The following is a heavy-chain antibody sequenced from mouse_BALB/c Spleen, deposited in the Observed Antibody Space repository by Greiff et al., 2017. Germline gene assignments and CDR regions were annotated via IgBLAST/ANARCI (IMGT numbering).Heavy chain of an antibody. J-gene: IGHJ3*01. V-gene: IGHV2-2*02. CDR1: GFSLTSYG. D-gene: IGHD2-1*01. Sequence: VKLMESGPGLVQPSQSLSITCTVSGFSLTSYGVHWVRQSPGKGLEWLGVIWSGGSTDYNAAFISRLSISKDNSKSQVFFKMNSLQANDTAIYYCARNGNYEGFAYWGQGTLVTVSA. CDR3: ARNGNYEGFAY. CDR2: IWSGGST.